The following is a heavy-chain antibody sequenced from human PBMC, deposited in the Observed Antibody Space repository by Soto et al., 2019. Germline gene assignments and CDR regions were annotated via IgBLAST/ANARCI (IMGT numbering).Heavy chain of an antibody. D-gene: IGHD6-13*01. Sequence: QAQVVQSGAEVRKPGSSVKLSCKASEGTFNSYAIAWVRQAPGQGLEWMGGSIPYYNTLNYAQKFQDRVTITAYDSTNTVYMELTSLRSDDTALYFCASGASRWYPYFFDSWAQGTLVTVSS. CDR2: SIPYYNTL. CDR1: EGTFNSYA. V-gene: IGHV1-69*01. J-gene: IGHJ4*02. CDR3: ASGASRWYPYFFDS.